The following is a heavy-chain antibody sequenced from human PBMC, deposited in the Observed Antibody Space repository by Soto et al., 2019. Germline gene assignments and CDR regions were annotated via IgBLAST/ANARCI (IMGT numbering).Heavy chain of an antibody. CDR1: GFSLSTSGMC. Sequence: SGPTQVNPTKTLSLTCTFSGFSLSTSGMCVSWIRQPPGKALEWLALIDWDDDKYYSTSLKTRLTISKDTSKNQVVLTMTNMDPVDTATYYCARQYDISNHYGMDVWGQGTTVTAP. V-gene: IGHV2-70*01. CDR3: ARQYDISNHYGMDV. CDR2: IDWDDDK. D-gene: IGHD3-9*01. J-gene: IGHJ6*02.